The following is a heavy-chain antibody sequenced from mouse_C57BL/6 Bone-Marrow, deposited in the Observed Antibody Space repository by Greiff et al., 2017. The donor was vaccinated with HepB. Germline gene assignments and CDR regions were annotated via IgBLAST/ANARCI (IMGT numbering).Heavy chain of an antibody. CDR1: GFTFSDYG. CDR3: ARWGYGYDGFAY. Sequence: DVHLVESGGGLVKPGGSLKLSCAASGFTFSDYGMHWVRQAPEKGLEWVAYISSGSSTIYYADTVKGRFTISRDNAKNTLFLQMTSLRSEDTAMYYCARWGYGYDGFAYWGQGTLVTVSA. D-gene: IGHD2-2*01. J-gene: IGHJ3*01. CDR2: ISSGSSTI. V-gene: IGHV5-17*01.